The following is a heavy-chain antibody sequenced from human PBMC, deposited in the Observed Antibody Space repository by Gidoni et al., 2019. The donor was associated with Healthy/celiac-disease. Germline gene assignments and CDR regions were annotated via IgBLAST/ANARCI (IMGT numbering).Heavy chain of an antibody. V-gene: IGHV4-59*01. CDR2: IYYSGST. CDR1: GGSISSYY. CDR3: ARVCSSGWYEVDY. J-gene: IGHJ4*02. D-gene: IGHD6-19*01. Sequence: QVQLQESGPGLVQPSETLSLTCTVSGGSISSYYWSWIRQPPGKGLEWIGYIYYSGSTNYNPSLKSRVTISVDTSKNQFSLKLSSVTAADTAVYYCARVCSSGWYEVDYWGQGTLVTVSS.